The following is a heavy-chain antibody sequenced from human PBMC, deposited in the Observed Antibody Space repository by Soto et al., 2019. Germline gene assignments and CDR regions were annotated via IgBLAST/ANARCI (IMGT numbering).Heavy chain of an antibody. J-gene: IGHJ5*01. V-gene: IGHV1-18*01. CDR1: GYTFSSHG. Sequence: SVKVSCKASGYTFSSHGIIWGRQAPGQGLEWMGWISGYNGNAKYAQRFQGRVTMTTDTSTSTVYMDLRSLGSDDSAVYYCAREGSYGWYDCWGQGTLVTVSS. CDR2: ISGYNGNA. CDR3: AREGSYGWYDC. D-gene: IGHD2-15*01.